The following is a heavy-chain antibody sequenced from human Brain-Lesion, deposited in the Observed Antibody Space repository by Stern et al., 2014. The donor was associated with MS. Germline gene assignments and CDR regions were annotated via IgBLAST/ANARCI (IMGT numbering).Heavy chain of an antibody. CDR2: FDPEDGET. J-gene: IGHJ4*02. V-gene: IGHV1-24*01. Sequence: VQLVQSGAEVKKPGASVEVSCKVSGYTLTDLSMHWVRQAPRKGLEWMGGFDPEDGETIYAQKFQGRVTMTEDTSTDTAYMELSSLRSEDTAVYYCATLSPGAGGNYYRHFDYWGQGTLVTVSS. D-gene: IGHD1-26*01. CDR1: GYTLTDLS. CDR3: ATLSPGAGGNYYRHFDY.